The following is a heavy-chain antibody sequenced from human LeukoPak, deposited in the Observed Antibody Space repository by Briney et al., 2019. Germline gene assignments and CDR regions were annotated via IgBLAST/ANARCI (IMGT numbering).Heavy chain of an antibody. J-gene: IGHJ4*02. Sequence: ASVKVSCKASGYTFTGYYMHWVRQAPGQGLEWMGWINPNSGGTNYAQKFQGRVTMTRDTSISTAYMELSRLRSDDTAVYYCARSNDVLRFLEWPSHFDYWGQGTLVTVSS. CDR2: INPNSGGT. CDR1: GYTFTGYY. D-gene: IGHD3-3*01. V-gene: IGHV1-2*02. CDR3: ARSNDVLRFLEWPSHFDY.